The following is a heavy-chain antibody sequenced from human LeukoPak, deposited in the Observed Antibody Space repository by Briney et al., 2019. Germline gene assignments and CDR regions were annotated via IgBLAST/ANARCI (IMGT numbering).Heavy chain of an antibody. CDR3: ASFLDGYNYDY. V-gene: IGHV4-61*02. J-gene: IGHJ4*02. Sequence: PSETLSLTCTVSGGSISSGSYYWSWIRQPAGKGLEWIGRIYTSGSTNYNPSLKSRVTISVDTSKNQFSLKLSSVAAADTAVYYCASFLDGYNYDYWGQGTLVIVSS. CDR2: IYTSGST. D-gene: IGHD5-24*01. CDR1: GGSISSGSYY.